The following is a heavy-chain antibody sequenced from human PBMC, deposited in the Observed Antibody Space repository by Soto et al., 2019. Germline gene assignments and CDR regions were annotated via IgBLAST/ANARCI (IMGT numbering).Heavy chain of an antibody. CDR1: GGSVSPYY. CDR3: ARLGGFYQAFDS. V-gene: IGHV4-59*02. J-gene: IGHJ4*02. D-gene: IGHD3-22*01. Sequence: SETLSLTCSVSGGSVSPYYWAWIRRPPGKGLEWLGYIYFGGTTTYNPSLKSRLTMSLDTSKNQFSLKLTSVAAADTAVYYCARLGGFYQAFDSWGQGALVTVSS. CDR2: IYFGGTT.